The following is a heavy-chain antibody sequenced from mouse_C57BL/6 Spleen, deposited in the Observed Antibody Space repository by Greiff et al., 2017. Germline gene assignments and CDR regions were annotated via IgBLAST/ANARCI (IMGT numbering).Heavy chain of an antibody. V-gene: IGHV1-64*01. Sequence: QVQLQQPGAELVKPGASVKLSCKASGYTFTSYWMHWVKQRPGQGLEWIGMIHPNSGSTNYNEKFKSKATLTVDKTSSTAYMQLSSLTAEDSAVYYCARGDLLLYFDVWGTGTTVTVSS. D-gene: IGHD2-1*01. CDR1: GYTFTSYW. CDR2: IHPNSGST. CDR3: ARGDLLLYFDV. J-gene: IGHJ1*03.